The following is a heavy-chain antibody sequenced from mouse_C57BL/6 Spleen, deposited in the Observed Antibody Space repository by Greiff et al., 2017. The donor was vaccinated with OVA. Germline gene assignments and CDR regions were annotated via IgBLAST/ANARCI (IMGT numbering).Heavy chain of an antibody. CDR3: AREDYGSSYGYFDV. D-gene: IGHD1-1*01. CDR1: GFTFSSYA. Sequence: EVKLMESGGGLVKPGGSLKLSCAASGFTFSSYAMSWVRQTPEKRLEWVATISDGGSYTYYPDNVKGRFTISRDTAKNNLYLQMSHLKSEDTAIYYCAREDYGSSYGYFDVWGTGTTVTVSS. J-gene: IGHJ1*03. CDR2: ISDGGSYT. V-gene: IGHV5-4*01.